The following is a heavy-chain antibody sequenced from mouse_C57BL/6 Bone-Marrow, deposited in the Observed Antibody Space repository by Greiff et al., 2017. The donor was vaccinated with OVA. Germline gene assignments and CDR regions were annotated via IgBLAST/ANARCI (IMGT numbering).Heavy chain of an antibody. CDR3: ARYDGYSWYFDV. J-gene: IGHJ1*03. Sequence: EVKVEESVAELVRPGASVKLSCTASGFNIKNTYMHWVKQRPEQGLEWIGRIDPANGNTKYAPKFQGKATITADTSSNTAYLQLSSLTSEDTAIYYCARYDGYSWYFDVWGTGTTVTVSS. D-gene: IGHD2-3*01. CDR1: GFNIKNTY. CDR2: IDPANGNT. V-gene: IGHV14-3*01.